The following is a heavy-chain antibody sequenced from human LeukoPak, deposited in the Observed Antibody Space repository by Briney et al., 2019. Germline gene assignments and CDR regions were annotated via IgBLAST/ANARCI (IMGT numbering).Heavy chain of an antibody. CDR3: ARLLPYSNYYFDY. Sequence: GGSLRLSCAAAGFTFSRYWMSWVRQATGKGLECVAKIKEDGSEAHYVDSVKGRFTISRDNAKESLYLQMNSLRAEDTAVYYCARLLPYSNYYFDYWGQGTLVTVSS. J-gene: IGHJ4*02. CDR2: IKEDGSEA. CDR1: GFTFSRYW. D-gene: IGHD4-11*01. V-gene: IGHV3-7*01.